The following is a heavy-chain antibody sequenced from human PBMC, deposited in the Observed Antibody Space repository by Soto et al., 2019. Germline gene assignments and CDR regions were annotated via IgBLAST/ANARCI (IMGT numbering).Heavy chain of an antibody. J-gene: IGHJ3*02. D-gene: IGHD3-22*01. CDR2: ISGSGGST. V-gene: IGHV3-23*01. Sequence: GGSLRLSCAASGFTFSSYAMSWVRQAPGKGLEWVSAISGSGGSTYYADSVKGRFTISRDNSKNTLYLQMNSLRAEDTAVYYCANTGPAYYYDSSGPPDAFDIWGQGTMVTVSS. CDR1: GFTFSSYA. CDR3: ANTGPAYYYDSSGPPDAFDI.